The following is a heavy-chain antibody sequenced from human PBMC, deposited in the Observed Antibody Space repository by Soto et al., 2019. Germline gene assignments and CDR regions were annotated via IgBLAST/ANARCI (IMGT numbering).Heavy chain of an antibody. J-gene: IGHJ4*02. D-gene: IGHD1-26*01. CDR2: ISYDGSYQ. CDR3: AQDGRSGSVTRPDH. V-gene: IGHV3-30*18. CDR1: GFTCKSYG. Sequence: QAQLVESGGGEVQPGRSLRLSCAASGFTCKSYGMHWVRQAPGKGLEWVAVISYDGSYQYYSDSVKGRFTISRDNSKNTLNLQMNSLRVEDSAMYYCAQDGRSGSVTRPDHWGQGTLVTVSS.